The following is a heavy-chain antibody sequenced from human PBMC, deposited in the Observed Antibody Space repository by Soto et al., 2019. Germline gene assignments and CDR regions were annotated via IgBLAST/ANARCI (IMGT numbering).Heavy chain of an antibody. CDR3: AKVRYSSPMGYYYGMDV. V-gene: IGHV1-69*01. D-gene: IGHD2-2*01. CDR1: RDAFNKFI. Sequence: QAQLEQSGGEVKKPGSSVKVSCKASRDAFNKFIVTWVRQAPGLGLEWVGGIIPVFGTANYAQKFQGRVTITADESTSTSYMEVNNLRSEDTAVYYCAKVRYSSPMGYYYGMDVWGQGTTVTVSS. CDR2: IIPVFGTA. J-gene: IGHJ6*02.